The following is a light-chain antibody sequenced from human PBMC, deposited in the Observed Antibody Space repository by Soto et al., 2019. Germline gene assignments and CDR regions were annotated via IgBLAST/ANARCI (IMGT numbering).Light chain of an antibody. CDR1: ISTIGSNS. CDR2: GSS. Sequence: QSVLTQPPSASGTPGQRVTISCSGSISTIGSNSVNWFQQHPGTAPKLLIYGSSERPSGVPDRFSASKSGTSASLAISGLQSEDEADYYCATWAGRLKDLHVFGTGTKVTVL. CDR3: ATWAGRLKDLHV. J-gene: IGLJ1*01. V-gene: IGLV1-44*01.